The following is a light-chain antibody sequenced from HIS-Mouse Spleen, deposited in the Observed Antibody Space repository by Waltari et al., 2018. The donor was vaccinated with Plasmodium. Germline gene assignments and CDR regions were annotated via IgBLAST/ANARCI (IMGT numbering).Light chain of an antibody. CDR2: KDS. CDR1: VLAKKY. J-gene: IGLJ3*02. V-gene: IGLV3-27*01. Sequence: SYDLTQPSSLSVSPGQTARMTCSGAVLAKKYARWFQQKPGQAPVLVSYKDSERPSGIPERFSGSSSGTTVTLTISGAQVEDEADYYCYSAADNNRVFGGGTKLTVL. CDR3: YSAADNNRV.